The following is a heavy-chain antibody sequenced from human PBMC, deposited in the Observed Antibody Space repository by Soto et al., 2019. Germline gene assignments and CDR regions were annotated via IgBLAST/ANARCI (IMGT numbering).Heavy chain of an antibody. CDR3: ARSHCTSTSYYTWIGYGMDV. CDR2: IYPGDSES. J-gene: IGHJ6*02. D-gene: IGHD2-2*02. CDR1: GYSFTFYW. Sequence: PGESLKISCKGSGYSFTFYWIAWVRQMPWKGLEWMGIIYPGDSESRYSPSFQGQVTISADKSSNTAYLQWSSLKASDTAIYYCARSHCTSTSYYTWIGYGMDVWGQGTTVTVSS. V-gene: IGHV5-51*01.